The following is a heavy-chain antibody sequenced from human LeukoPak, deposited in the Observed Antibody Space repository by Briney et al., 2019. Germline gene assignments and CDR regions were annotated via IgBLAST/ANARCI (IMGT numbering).Heavy chain of an antibody. V-gene: IGHV3-30*18. J-gene: IGHJ5*02. CDR2: ISYDGSNK. CDR1: GFTFSSYG. Sequence: GSLRLSCAASGFTFSSYGMHWVRPAPGKGLEWVAVISYDGSNKYYADSVKGRFTISRDNSKNTLYLQMNSLRAEDTAVYYCAKQQTWGQGTLVTVSS. D-gene: IGHD6-13*01. CDR3: AKQQT.